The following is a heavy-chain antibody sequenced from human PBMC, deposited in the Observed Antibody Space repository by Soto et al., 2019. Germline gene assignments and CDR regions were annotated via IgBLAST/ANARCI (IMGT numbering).Heavy chain of an antibody. D-gene: IGHD6-19*01. J-gene: IGHJ4*02. V-gene: IGHV4-30-4*01. CDR2: MYYSGST. CDR1: GGSISSGDYY. CDR3: ARVLSVDGWGDY. Sequence: QVQLQEPGPGLVKPSQTLSLTCTVSGGSISSGDYYWSWIRQPPGKGLEWIGYMYYSGSTYYNPSLKSRATISVDTSENQFSLKLSSVTAADTAVDYGARVLSVDGWGDYWGQGTLVTVSS.